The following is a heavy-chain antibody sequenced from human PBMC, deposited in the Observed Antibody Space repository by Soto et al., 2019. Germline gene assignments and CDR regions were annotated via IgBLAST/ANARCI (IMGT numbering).Heavy chain of an antibody. D-gene: IGHD3-3*01. CDR3: ANNYLGVVRYYLDY. J-gene: IGHJ4*02. Sequence: GGSLRLSCAASGFTFSSYAMSWVRQAPGKGLEWVSAISGSGGSTYYADSVKGRFTISRDNSKNTLYLQMNSLRAEDTAVYYCANNYLGVVRYYLDYWGQGTLVTVPS. CDR1: GFTFSSYA. CDR2: ISGSGGST. V-gene: IGHV3-23*01.